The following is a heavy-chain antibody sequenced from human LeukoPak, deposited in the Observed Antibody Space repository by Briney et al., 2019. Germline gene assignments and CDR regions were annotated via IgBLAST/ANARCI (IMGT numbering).Heavy chain of an antibody. J-gene: IGHJ6*03. V-gene: IGHV3-20*04. CDR3: ARAGGDDYYYYMDV. CDR2: INWSGGST. D-gene: IGHD4-17*01. CDR1: GFTFDDYG. Sequence: TGGSLRLSCAASGFTFDDYGMSWVRQAPGKGLEWVSGINWSGGSTGYADSVKGRFTISRDNAKNSLYLQMNSLRAEDTALYYCARAGGDDYYYYMDVWGKGTTVTVSS.